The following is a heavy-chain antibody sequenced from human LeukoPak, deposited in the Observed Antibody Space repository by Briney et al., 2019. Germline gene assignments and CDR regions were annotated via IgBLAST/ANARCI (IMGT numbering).Heavy chain of an antibody. D-gene: IGHD3-22*01. CDR1: GGSISSGGYY. V-gene: IGHV4-31*03. J-gene: IGHJ4*02. Sequence: PSQTLSLTCTVSGGSISSGGYYWSWIRQHPGKGLEWIGYIYYSGSTYYNPSLKSRVTISVDTSKNQFSLKLSSVTAADTAVYYCARSRGRGYYDSSGYFDYWGQGTLVTVSS. CDR3: ARSRGRGYYDSSGYFDY. CDR2: IYYSGST.